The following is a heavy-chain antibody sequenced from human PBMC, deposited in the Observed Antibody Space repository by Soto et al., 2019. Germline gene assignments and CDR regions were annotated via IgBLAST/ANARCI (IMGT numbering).Heavy chain of an antibody. D-gene: IGHD3-10*01. J-gene: IGHJ3*02. V-gene: IGHV3-64D*08. CDR2: ISSNGGST. CDR1: GFTFSRYA. Sequence: GGSLRLSCSASGFTFSRYAMHWVRQAPGKGLEYVSAISSNGGSTYYAESVKGRFTISKDNSKNTLYLQMSSLRAEDTAVYYCVKKQGDYYGSDIWGQGTMVTVSS. CDR3: VKKQGDYYGSDI.